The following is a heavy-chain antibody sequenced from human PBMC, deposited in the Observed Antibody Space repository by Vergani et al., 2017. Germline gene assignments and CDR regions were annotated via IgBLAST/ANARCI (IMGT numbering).Heavy chain of an antibody. CDR3: ARAHTPYYYYYYYMDV. CDR2: ISYDGSNK. J-gene: IGHJ6*03. V-gene: IGHV3-30-3*01. CDR1: GFTFSSYA. D-gene: IGHD2-21*01. Sequence: VQLVESGGGLVQPGGSLRLSCAASGFTFSSYAMHWVRQAPGKGLEWVAVISYDGSNKYYADSVKGRFTISRDNSKNTLYLQMNSLRAEDTAVYYCARAHTPYYYYYYYMDVWGKGTTVTVSS.